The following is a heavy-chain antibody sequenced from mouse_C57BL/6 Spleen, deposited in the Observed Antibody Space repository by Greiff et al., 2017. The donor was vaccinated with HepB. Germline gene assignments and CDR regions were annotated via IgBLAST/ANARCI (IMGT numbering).Heavy chain of an antibody. CDR3: AIGGYGNAMDY. CDR2: ISYDGSN. V-gene: IGHV3-6*01. Sequence: EVKLQESGPGLVKPSQSLSLTCSVTGYSITSGYYWNWIRQFPGNKLEWMGYISYDGSNNYNPSLKNRIYITRDTSKNQFFLKLNSVTTEDTATYYCAIGGYGNAMDYWGQGTSVTVSS. D-gene: IGHD2-10*02. J-gene: IGHJ4*01. CDR1: GYSITSGYY.